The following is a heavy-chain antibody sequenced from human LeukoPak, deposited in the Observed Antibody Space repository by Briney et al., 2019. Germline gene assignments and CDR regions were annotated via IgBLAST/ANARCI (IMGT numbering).Heavy chain of an antibody. V-gene: IGHV1-2*06. J-gene: IGHJ5*02. CDR3: ARDYGPYPGCSWFDP. Sequence: ASVKVSCKASGYTFTGYYMHWVRQAPGQGLEWMGRINCNGGGTSYAQKFQGRVTMTRDTSISTAYMELDRLTSDDTAVYYCARDYGPYPGCSWFDPWGQGTLVTVSS. CDR1: GYTFTGYY. CDR2: INCNGGGT. D-gene: IGHD2-21*01.